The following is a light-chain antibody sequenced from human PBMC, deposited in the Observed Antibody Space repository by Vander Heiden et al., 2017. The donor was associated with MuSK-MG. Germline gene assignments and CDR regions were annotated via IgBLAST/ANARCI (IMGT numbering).Light chain of an antibody. V-gene: IGKV3-20*01. CDR2: GAS. CDR3: QQYADSPST. Sequence: ELVLTQSPGPSSFSPGERAALSCRASQSVRSGSLAWYQQKRGQAPRLLIFGASNRATGIPDRFSGSGSGTDFTLSISGLEPEDFAVYYCQQYADSPSTFGQGTTLDIK. J-gene: IGKJ2*01. CDR1: QSVRSGS.